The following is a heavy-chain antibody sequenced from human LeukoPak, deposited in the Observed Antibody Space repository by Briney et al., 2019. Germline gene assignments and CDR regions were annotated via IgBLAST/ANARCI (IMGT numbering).Heavy chain of an antibody. D-gene: IGHD1-20*01. CDR1: GYTFTSYW. Sequence: GESLKISCKGSGYTFTSYWIVWVRQMPGKGPGWMGMIFPGDSDTKYSPSFEGQITISADKSISSAYLQWSSLKASDTAIYYCARLRDNWEDYWGQGTLVTVSS. J-gene: IGHJ4*02. CDR2: IFPGDSDT. CDR3: ARLRDNWEDY. V-gene: IGHV5-51*01.